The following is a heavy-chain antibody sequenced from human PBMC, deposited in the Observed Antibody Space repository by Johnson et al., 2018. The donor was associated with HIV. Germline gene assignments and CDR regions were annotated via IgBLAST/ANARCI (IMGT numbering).Heavy chain of an antibody. CDR2: IKSKTDGGTT. Sequence: VQLVESGGGLVQPGGSLRLSCAASGFTFSNAWMSWVRQAPGKGLEWVGRIKSKTDGGTTDYAAPVKGRFTISRDDSKNTLYLQMNSLKTEDTAVYYCKGSGIAAAGDAFDIWGQGTMVTVSS. CDR3: KGSGIAAAGDAFDI. J-gene: IGHJ3*02. CDR1: GFTFSNAW. D-gene: IGHD6-13*01. V-gene: IGHV3-15*01.